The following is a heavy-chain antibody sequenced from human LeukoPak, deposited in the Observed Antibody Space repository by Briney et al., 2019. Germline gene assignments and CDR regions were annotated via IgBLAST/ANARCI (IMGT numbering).Heavy chain of an antibody. CDR1: GFTFSTNG. Sequence: GGSLRLSCAASGFTFSTNGMHWVRQAPGKGLEWVAFILYDGTNKYYADSVKGRFTISRDNSQNTLYLQMNSLRPEDTAVYYCAKDRGYSSGIIDYWGQGTLVTVSS. J-gene: IGHJ4*02. CDR3: AKDRGYSSGIIDY. D-gene: IGHD3-10*01. CDR2: ILYDGTNK. V-gene: IGHV3-30*02.